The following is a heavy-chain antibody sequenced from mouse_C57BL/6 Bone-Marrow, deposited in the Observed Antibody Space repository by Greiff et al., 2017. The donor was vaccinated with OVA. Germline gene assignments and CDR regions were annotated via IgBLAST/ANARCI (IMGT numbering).Heavy chain of an antibody. D-gene: IGHD2-3*01. CDR3: ARRKDGEGLFDY. CDR1: GYTFTDYY. V-gene: IGHV1-75*01. J-gene: IGHJ2*01. Sequence: QVQLKESGPELVKPGASVKISCKASGYTFTDYYINWVKQRPGQGLEWIGWIFPGSGSTYYNEKFKGKATLTVDKSSSTAYMLLSSLTSEDSAVYFCARRKDGEGLFDYWGQGTTLTVSS. CDR2: IFPGSGST.